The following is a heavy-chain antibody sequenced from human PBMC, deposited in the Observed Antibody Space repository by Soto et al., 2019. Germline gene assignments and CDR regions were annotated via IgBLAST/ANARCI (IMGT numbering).Heavy chain of an antibody. V-gene: IGHV4-34*01. Sequence: SETLSLTCAVYGGSFSGYYWSWIRQPPGKGLEWIGEINHSGSTNYNPSLKSRVTISVDTSKNQFSLKLSSVTAADTAVYYCARSTRGPVVPVAISRGIDYWGQGTLVTVSS. CDR3: ARSTRGPVVPVAISRGIDY. J-gene: IGHJ4*02. CDR2: INHSGST. CDR1: GGSFSGYY. D-gene: IGHD2-2*02.